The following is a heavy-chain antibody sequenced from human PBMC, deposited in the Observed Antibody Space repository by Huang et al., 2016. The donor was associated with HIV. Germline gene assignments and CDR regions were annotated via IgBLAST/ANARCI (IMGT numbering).Heavy chain of an antibody. CDR1: GFTFSSYS. D-gene: IGHD1-26*01. Sequence: EVQLVESGGGLVKPGGSLRLSCAASGFTFSSYSMNWVRQAPGKGLEWVSSISSSGSYIYYADSVKGRFTISRDNAKNSLYLQMNSLRAEDTAVYYCARGGIGGSGNYYNYWGQGTLVTVSS. J-gene: IGHJ4*02. CDR2: ISSSGSYI. V-gene: IGHV3-21*01. CDR3: ARGGIGGSGNYYNY.